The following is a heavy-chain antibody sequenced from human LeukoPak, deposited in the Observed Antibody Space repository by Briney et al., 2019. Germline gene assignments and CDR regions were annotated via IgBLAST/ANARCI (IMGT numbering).Heavy chain of an antibody. J-gene: IGHJ4*02. CDR3: ARARPQEYYFDY. CDR1: GGTFSSYA. Sequence: SVKVSCEASGGTFSSYAISWVRQAPGQGLEWMGGIIPIFGTANYAQKFQGRVTITADESTSTAYMELSSLRSEDTAVYYCARARPQEYYFDYWGQGTLVTVSS. CDR2: IIPIFGTA. V-gene: IGHV1-69*13.